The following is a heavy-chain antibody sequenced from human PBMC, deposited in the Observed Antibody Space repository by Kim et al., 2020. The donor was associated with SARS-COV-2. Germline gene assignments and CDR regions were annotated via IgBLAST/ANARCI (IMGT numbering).Heavy chain of an antibody. J-gene: IGHJ6*02. Sequence: GGSLRLSCAASGFTFSNAWMSWVRQAPGKGLEWVGRIKSKTDGGTTDYAAPMKGRFTISRDDSKNTLYLQMNSLKTEDTAVYYCTTHPTPDRWEPFGGMGVRGQGTTVTVSS. D-gene: IGHD1-26*01. V-gene: IGHV3-15*01. CDR3: TTHPTPDRWEPFGGMGV. CDR2: IKSKTDGGTT. CDR1: GFTFSNAW.